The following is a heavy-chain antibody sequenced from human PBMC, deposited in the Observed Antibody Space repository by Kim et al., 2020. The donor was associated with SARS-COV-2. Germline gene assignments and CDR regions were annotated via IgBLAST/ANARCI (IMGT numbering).Heavy chain of an antibody. CDR1: GYTFTGYY. CDR2: INPNSGGT. V-gene: IGHV1-2*04. D-gene: IGHD6-13*01. CDR3: ARDRREQQLVYGKDQYYYYYYGMDV. Sequence: ASVKVSCKASGYTFTGYYMHWVRQAPGQGLEWMGWINPNSGGTNYAQKFQGWVTMTRDTSISTAYMELSRLRSDDTAVYYCARDRREQQLVYGKDQYYYYYYGMDVWGQGTTVTVSS. J-gene: IGHJ6*02.